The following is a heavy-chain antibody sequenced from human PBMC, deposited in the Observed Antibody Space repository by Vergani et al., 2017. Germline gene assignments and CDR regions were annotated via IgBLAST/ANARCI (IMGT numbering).Heavy chain of an antibody. V-gene: IGHV3-7*01. CDR2: IKQDGSEK. CDR3: AGDTYCRSTSCYGNYFDY. CDR1: GFTFSSYW. Sequence: EVQLVESGGGLVQPGGSLRLSCAASGFTFSSYWMSWVRQAPGKGLEWVANIKQDGSEKYYVDSVKGRFTISRDNAKNSLYLQMNSLRAEDTAVYYCAGDTYCRSTSCYGNYFDYWGQGTLVTVSS. D-gene: IGHD2-2*01. J-gene: IGHJ4*02.